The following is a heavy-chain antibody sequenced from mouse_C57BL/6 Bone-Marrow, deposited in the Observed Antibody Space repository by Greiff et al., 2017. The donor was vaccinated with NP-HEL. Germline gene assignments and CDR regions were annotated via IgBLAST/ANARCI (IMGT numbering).Heavy chain of an antibody. D-gene: IGHD2-4*01. CDR3: ASGGLRRFAY. J-gene: IGHJ3*01. Sequence: VQVVESGPGLVAPSQSLSITCTVSGFSLTSYGVDWVRQSPGQGLEWLGVIWGVGSTNYNSALKSRLSISKDNSKSQVFLKMNSLQTDDTAMYYCASGGLRRFAYWGQGTLVTVSA. CDR1: GFSLTSYG. V-gene: IGHV2-6*01. CDR2: IWGVGST.